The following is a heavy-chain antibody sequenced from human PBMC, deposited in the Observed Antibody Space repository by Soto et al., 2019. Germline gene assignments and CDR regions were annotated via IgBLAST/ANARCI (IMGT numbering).Heavy chain of an antibody. J-gene: IGHJ3*01. D-gene: IGHD6-13*01. CDR3: ATDMSAAPWTGPFDV. V-gene: IGHV1-69*06. Sequence: QVQLVQSGAGVKKPGSSVRVACKPSGGTFSSYAVNWVRQAPGHGREWMGGIIPIFDTPNYAQKFQGRVSISVDKPTSTVYMELNSLTSAAPAIYHCATDMSAAPWTGPFDVWGQGTMVTVSS. CDR2: IIPIFDTP. CDR1: GGTFSSYA.